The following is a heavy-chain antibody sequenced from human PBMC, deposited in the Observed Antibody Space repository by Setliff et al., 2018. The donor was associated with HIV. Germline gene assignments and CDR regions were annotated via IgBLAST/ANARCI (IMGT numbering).Heavy chain of an antibody. Sequence: ASVKVSCKASGDTFRNYAMHWVRQAPGQRLEWMGWINAGNGNTKYSQEFQGRVTITKDTSASTAYMELSSLRSEDMAVYYCAREGAAAGLDLDYWGQGTLVTVSS. D-gene: IGHD6-13*01. CDR3: AREGAAAGLDLDY. V-gene: IGHV1-3*03. CDR1: GDTFRNYA. J-gene: IGHJ4*02. CDR2: INAGNGNT.